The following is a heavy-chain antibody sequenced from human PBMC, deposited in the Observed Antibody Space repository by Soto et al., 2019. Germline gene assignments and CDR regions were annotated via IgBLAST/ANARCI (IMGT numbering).Heavy chain of an antibody. Sequence: PSETLSLTCTVSGGSVSSGSYYWSWIRQPPGKGLEWIGYIYYSGSTNYNPSLKSRVTISVDTSKNQFSLKLSSVTAADTAVYYCARDRNYYGLDVWGHGTTVTVSS. V-gene: IGHV4-61*01. CDR1: GGSVSSGSYY. CDR2: IYYSGST. CDR3: ARDRNYYGLDV. J-gene: IGHJ6*02.